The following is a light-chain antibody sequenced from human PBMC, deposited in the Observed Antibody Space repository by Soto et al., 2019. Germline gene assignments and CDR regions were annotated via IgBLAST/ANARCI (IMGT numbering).Light chain of an antibody. V-gene: IGKV4-1*01. J-gene: IGKJ4*01. Sequence: DIVMTQSPDSLSVSLGERATINCKSSQSVLSSSNNKNYLAWYQQKPGQPPKVVIYWASTRGSGVPDRFSGRGSGTDFTLTISSLQAEDVAVYYCQHYYSSPLTFGGGTKVEIK. CDR2: WAS. CDR1: QSVLSSSNNKNY. CDR3: QHYYSSPLT.